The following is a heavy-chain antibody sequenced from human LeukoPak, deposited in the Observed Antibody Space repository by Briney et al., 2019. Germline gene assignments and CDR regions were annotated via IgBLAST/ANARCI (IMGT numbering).Heavy chain of an antibody. CDR3: ARGSTYYDSSGQVPFDY. D-gene: IGHD3-22*01. CDR2: ISGGSGGT. Sequence: PGGSLRLSCAVSGFTFSSSWMHWVRQAPGKGLEWVSSISGGSGGTYYADSVKGRFTISRDNAKNSLYLQMNSLRAEDTAVYYCARGSTYYDSSGQVPFDYWGQGTLVTVSA. CDR1: GFTFSSSW. V-gene: IGHV3-21*01. J-gene: IGHJ4*02.